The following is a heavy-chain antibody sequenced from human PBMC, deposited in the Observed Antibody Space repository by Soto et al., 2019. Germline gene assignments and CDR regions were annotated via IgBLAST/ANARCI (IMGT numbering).Heavy chain of an antibody. CDR3: ARDYYDSSGYYASLDY. D-gene: IGHD3-22*01. V-gene: IGHV3-48*02. Sequence: GGSLRLSCAASGFTFSSYSMNWVRQAPGKGLEWVSYISSSSSTIYYADSVKGRFTISRDNAKNSLYLQMNSLRDEDTAVYYCARDYYDSSGYYASLDYWGQGTLVTVPQ. J-gene: IGHJ4*02. CDR1: GFTFSSYS. CDR2: ISSSSSTI.